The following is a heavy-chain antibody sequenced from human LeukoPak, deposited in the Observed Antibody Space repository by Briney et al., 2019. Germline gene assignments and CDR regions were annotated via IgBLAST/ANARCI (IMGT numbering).Heavy chain of an antibody. Sequence: KSGGSLRLSCAASGFTFSSYSMNWVRQAPGKGLEWVSSISSSSSYIYYADSVKGRFTISRDNAKNSLYLQMNSLRAEDTAVYYCARGDMGWYHENFQHWGQGTLVTVSS. J-gene: IGHJ1*01. CDR1: GFTFSSYS. CDR3: ARGDMGWYHENFQH. CDR2: ISSSSSYI. D-gene: IGHD6-19*01. V-gene: IGHV3-21*01.